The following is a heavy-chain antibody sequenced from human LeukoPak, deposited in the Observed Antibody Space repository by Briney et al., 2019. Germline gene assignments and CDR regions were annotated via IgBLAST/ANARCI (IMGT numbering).Heavy chain of an antibody. CDR1: GGSFSGYY. V-gene: IGHV4-34*01. CDR3: SGATVDSSGYYYVFHFDY. CDR2: INHSGST. J-gene: IGHJ4*02. Sequence: SETLSLTCAVYGGSFSGYYWSWIRQPPGKGLEWIGEINHSGSTNYNPSLKSRVTMSVDTSKSQFYLKLSSVTAADKACYYCSGATVDSSGYYYVFHFDYWGQGTLVTVSS. D-gene: IGHD3-22*01.